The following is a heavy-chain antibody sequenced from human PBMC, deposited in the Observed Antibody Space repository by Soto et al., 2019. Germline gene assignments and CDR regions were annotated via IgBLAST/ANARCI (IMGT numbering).Heavy chain of an antibody. J-gene: IGHJ4*02. CDR3: ARGIGYCSSINCYSSRRLRFDS. D-gene: IGHD2-2*01. CDR2: VNHSGTT. CDR1: GGSFSGYY. V-gene: IGHV4-34*01. Sequence: QVQLQQWGAGLLKPSETLSLTCAVYGGSFSGYYWTWIRQSPEKRLEWIGEVNHSGTTYYNPSLKIRVTISVHTPKNQFSLKMSFVTAAGTAVYYCARGIGYCSSINCYSSRRLRFDSWGQGTLVTVSS.